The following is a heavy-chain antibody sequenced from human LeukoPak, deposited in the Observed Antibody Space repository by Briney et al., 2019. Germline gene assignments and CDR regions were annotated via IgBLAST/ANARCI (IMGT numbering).Heavy chain of an antibody. CDR1: GLTFRNYA. D-gene: IGHD4/OR15-4a*01. CDR2: TSDRGDYT. Sequence: GGSLRLSCAASGLTFRNYAMSWVRQAPGKGLEWVSGTSDRGDYTYYADSVKGRFTISRDTSKNTLYLQMNSLRAEDTALYFCARKAQYDGHYPLDYWGQGTLVTVSA. CDR3: ARKAQYDGHYPLDY. V-gene: IGHV3-23*01. J-gene: IGHJ4*02.